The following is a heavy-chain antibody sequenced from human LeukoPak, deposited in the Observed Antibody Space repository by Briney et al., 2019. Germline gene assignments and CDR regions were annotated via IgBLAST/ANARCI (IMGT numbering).Heavy chain of an antibody. V-gene: IGHV4-39*01. CDR2: IYYSGST. CDR3: ATAYGRTLDY. D-gene: IGHD2-8*01. J-gene: IGHJ4*02. CDR1: GGSINSSSYY. Sequence: PSETLSLTCTVSGGSINSSSYYWGSIRQPPGKGLEWIGSIYYSGSTYYDPSLKSRLTISVDTSKNQFSLKLSSVTAADTAVYYGATAYGRTLDYWGQGTLVTVSS.